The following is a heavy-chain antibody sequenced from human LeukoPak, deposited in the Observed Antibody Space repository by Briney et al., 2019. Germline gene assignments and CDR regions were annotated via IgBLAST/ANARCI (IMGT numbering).Heavy chain of an antibody. CDR3: PRDYIAYDPLDY. V-gene: IGHV3-21*01. CDR2: ISSRSTSI. D-gene: IGHD3-3*01. Sequence: KTGGSLRLSCAASGFTFTTYDMNWVRQAPGKGLEWVSSISSRSTSIYYADSVKGRFTISRDNAKNSLYLQMNSLRAEDTAVYWCPRDYIAYDPLDYWGQGTLVTVSS. J-gene: IGHJ4*02. CDR1: GFTFTTYD.